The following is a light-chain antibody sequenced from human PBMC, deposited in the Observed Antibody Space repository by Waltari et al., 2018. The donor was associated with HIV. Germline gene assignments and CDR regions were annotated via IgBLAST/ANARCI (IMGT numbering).Light chain of an antibody. V-gene: IGKV1-33*01. CDR1: QDISNY. Sequence: DIQLTQSPSSLSASVGDRITITCQATQDISNYLNWLQQKPGQAPELVFYDVSHLEPGVPSRFSGSGSGTHFTFTLTSLQPEDIGIFYCQEYDNLRRGFTFGPGT. CDR3: QEYDNLRRGFT. CDR2: DVS. J-gene: IGKJ3*01.